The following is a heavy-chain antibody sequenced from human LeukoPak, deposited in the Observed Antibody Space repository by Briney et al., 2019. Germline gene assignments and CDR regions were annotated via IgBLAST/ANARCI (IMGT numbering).Heavy chain of an antibody. V-gene: IGHV3-66*02. Sequence: GGSLRLSCAASGFTFSSYSMNWVRQAPGKGLEWVSVIYSGGSTYYADSVKGRFTISRDNSKNTLYLQMNSLRAEDTAVYYCVGGYSYGRIFDYWGQGTLVTVSS. CDR3: VGGYSYGRIFDY. J-gene: IGHJ4*02. CDR1: GFTFSSYS. CDR2: IYSGGST. D-gene: IGHD5-18*01.